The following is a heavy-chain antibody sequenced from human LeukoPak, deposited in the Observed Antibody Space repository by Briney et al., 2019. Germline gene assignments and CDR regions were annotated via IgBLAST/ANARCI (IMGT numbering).Heavy chain of an antibody. CDR2: INPNTGDT. CDR1: GYTFTAYY. D-gene: IGHD2-15*01. J-gene: IGHJ4*02. V-gene: IGHV1-2*02. Sequence: ASVKVSCKASGYTFTAYYMHWVRQAPGQGPEWMGWINPNTGDTKYTQKFQGRVTMTRDTTISTAYLELSRLTSDDTAVYYCASYPRYVSTPPFDYWGQGTLVTVSS. CDR3: ASYPRYVSTPPFDY.